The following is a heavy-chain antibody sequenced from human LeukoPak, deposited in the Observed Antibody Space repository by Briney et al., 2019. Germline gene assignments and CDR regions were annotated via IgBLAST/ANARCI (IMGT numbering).Heavy chain of an antibody. CDR3: ARVANYYYGNSGHHLLDY. Sequence: SETLSLTCTVSGGSISSSSYYWGWIRQPPGKGLEWIGSIYYSGSTYYNPSLKSRVTISVDTSKNQFSLKVISVTAADTAVYFCARVANYYYGNSGHHLLDYWGQGTLVTVSS. D-gene: IGHD3-22*01. J-gene: IGHJ4*02. CDR1: GGSISSSSYY. V-gene: IGHV4-39*07. CDR2: IYYSGST.